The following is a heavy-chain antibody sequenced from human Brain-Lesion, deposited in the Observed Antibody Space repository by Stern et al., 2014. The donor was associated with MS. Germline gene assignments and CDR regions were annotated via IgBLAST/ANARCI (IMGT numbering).Heavy chain of an antibody. CDR3: ARDQRGITIFGVVTDYYYLGMDV. Sequence: VHLVESGAEVKKPGASVKVSCKTSGYIFTGYYIHWVRQAPGQGLEWMAWINPNTGGTKYAPKFQGRVTMSRDTSISTAYVELSSLTSDDTAVYYCARDQRGITIFGVVTDYYYLGMDVWGQGTTVTVSS. CDR1: GYIFTGYY. CDR2: INPNTGGT. D-gene: IGHD3-3*01. V-gene: IGHV1-2*02. J-gene: IGHJ6*02.